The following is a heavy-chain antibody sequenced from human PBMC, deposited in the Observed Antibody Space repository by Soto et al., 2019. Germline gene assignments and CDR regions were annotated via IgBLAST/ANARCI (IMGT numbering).Heavy chain of an antibody. Sequence: QVQLVQSGAEVKKPGSSVKVSCKASGGTFRTHGVSWVRQAPGKGLEWMGGIIPVFGTTNYTQKFQGRVTITADEYTSPVYLELSSLRSEDTAVYYCARAVLQFWTDDSTRDYGMDVWGQGTRVIVSS. CDR1: GGTFRTHG. CDR2: IIPVFGTT. J-gene: IGHJ6*02. V-gene: IGHV1-69*01. D-gene: IGHD3-3*02. CDR3: ARAVLQFWTDDSTRDYGMDV.